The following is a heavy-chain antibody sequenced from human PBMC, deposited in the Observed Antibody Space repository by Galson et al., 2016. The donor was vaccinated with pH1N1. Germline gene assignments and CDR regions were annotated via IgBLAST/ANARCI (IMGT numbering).Heavy chain of an antibody. D-gene: IGHD5-12*01. CDR2: IYWDDDK. CDR3: AHREVTITNAFDV. Sequence: PALVKPTQTLTLTCTFSGFSVSSSGMGVGWIRQPPGKALEWLALIYWDDDKRYSPSLKNRHTITKDISKNQVVLTMTNMDPADTATYYCAHREVTITNAFDVWGQGTMVTVSS. V-gene: IGHV2-5*02. J-gene: IGHJ3*01. CDR1: GFSVSSSGMG.